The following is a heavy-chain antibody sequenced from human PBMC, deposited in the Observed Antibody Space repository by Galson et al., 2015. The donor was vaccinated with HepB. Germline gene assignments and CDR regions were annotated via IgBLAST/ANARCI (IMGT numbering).Heavy chain of an antibody. V-gene: IGHV1-3*04. CDR2: INTGNGIT. D-gene: IGHD3-22*01. J-gene: IGHJ4*02. CDR1: GYTFTSYA. Sequence: SVKVSCKASGYTFTSYAIHWVRQAPGQRLEWMGWINTGNGITKYSQKFQGRVTISRDTSASTAYMELSSLRSEDTTVYYCAGYYYYDASGLGSWGQGTLVTVSS. CDR3: AGYYYYDASGLGS.